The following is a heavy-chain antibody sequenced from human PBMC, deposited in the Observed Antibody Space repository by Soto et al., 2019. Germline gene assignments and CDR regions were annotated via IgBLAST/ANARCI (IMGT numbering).Heavy chain of an antibody. J-gene: IGHJ4*02. D-gene: IGHD3-10*01. V-gene: IGHV3-30*18. CDR3: AKGEVRGIIPSYFDY. CDR1: GFTFSSYL. Sequence: GGSLRLSCAASGFTFSSYLMHWVRQAPGKGLEWVARISNDGSNEYYVDSVKGRFTISRDNSKNTLYLQMDSLRAEDTAVYYCAKGEVRGIIPSYFDYWGLGTLVTVSS. CDR2: ISNDGSNE.